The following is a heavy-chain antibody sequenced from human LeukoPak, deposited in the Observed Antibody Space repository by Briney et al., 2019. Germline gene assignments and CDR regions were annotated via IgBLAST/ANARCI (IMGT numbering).Heavy chain of an antibody. D-gene: IGHD6-19*01. CDR2: FDPEDGET. V-gene: IGHV1-24*01. J-gene: IGHJ4*02. Sequence: VASVTVSCKVSGYTLTELSMHWVRQAPGKGLEWMGGFDPEDGETIYAQKFQGRVTMTEDTSTDTAYMELSSLRSEDTAVYYCATDRSSGWYLGYWGQGTLVTVSS. CDR1: GYTLTELS. CDR3: ATDRSSGWYLGY.